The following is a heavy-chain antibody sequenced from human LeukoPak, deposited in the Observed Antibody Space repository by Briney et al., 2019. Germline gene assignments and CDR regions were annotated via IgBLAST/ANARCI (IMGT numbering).Heavy chain of an antibody. V-gene: IGHV3-7*03. Sequence: TGGSLRLSCAASGFTFSTYWMSWVRQAPGKGLEWVANIKQDESEKYYVDSVKGRFTISRDNAKNSLYLQMNSLRAEDTALYYCAKVERFGELYGWFDPWGQGTLVTVSS. D-gene: IGHD3-10*01. CDR3: AKVERFGELYGWFDP. CDR2: IKQDESEK. CDR1: GFTFSTYW. J-gene: IGHJ5*02.